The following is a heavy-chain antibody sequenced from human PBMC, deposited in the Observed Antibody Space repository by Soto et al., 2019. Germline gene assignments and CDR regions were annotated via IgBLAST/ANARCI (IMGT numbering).Heavy chain of an antibody. D-gene: IGHD3-3*01. J-gene: IGHJ6*02. CDR1: GFTFSDYV. CDR2: ISDGGERT. Sequence: EVLLLESGGDSVQPGGSLRISCIGSGFTFSDYVMSWVRQVPGKGLEWVSSISDGGERTDYRDSVRGRFNISRDNARFTLHLQMNSLRVDDTATYFCARDRSTDFGLDVWGQGTTVTVSS. V-gene: IGHV3-23*01. CDR3: ARDRSTDFGLDV.